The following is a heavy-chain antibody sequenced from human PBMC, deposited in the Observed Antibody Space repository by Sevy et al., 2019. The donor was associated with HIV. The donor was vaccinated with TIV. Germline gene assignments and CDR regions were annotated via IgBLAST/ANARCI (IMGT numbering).Heavy chain of an antibody. Sequence: SETLSLTCAVYGGSFSGYYWSWIRQPPGKGLEWIGEINHSGSTNYNPSLESRVTISVDTSKNQFSLKLSSVTAADTAEYYCARALGITIFGVVNLPYGMDVWGQGTTVTVSS. J-gene: IGHJ6*02. CDR3: ARALGITIFGVVNLPYGMDV. CDR2: INHSGST. CDR1: GGSFSGYY. D-gene: IGHD3-3*01. V-gene: IGHV4-34*01.